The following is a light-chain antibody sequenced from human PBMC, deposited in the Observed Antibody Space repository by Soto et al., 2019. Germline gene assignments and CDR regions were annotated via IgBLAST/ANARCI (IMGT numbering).Light chain of an antibody. CDR3: QQYSTSSPT. CDR2: DVS. Sequence: DLPVTQSPSTLSASVGDRVSITCRASQSVHRWLAWFQQKPGRAPKLLIYDVSSLESGVPSRFSGSGSGTEFTLTISSLQPDDLATYYCQQYSTSSPTFGQGTKVEVK. V-gene: IGKV1-5*01. J-gene: IGKJ1*01. CDR1: QSVHRW.